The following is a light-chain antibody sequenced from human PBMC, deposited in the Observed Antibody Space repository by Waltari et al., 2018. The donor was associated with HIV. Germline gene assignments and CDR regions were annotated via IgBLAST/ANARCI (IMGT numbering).Light chain of an antibody. V-gene: IGLV1-47*01. CDR2: RDN. J-gene: IGLJ3*02. CDR1: SANIGNT. CDR3: AAWDDTLSGWV. Sequence: QSVLTQPPSASGTPGQRVTISCSGSSANIGNTVYWYQQLPGAAPKVVIYRDNQRPSGVPARFSGSRSGTSASLDVSGLRSEDEATYFCAAWDDTLSGWVFGGGTKLTVL.